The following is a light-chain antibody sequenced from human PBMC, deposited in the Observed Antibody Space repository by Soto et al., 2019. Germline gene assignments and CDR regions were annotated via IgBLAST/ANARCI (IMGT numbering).Light chain of an antibody. J-gene: IGKJ3*01. Sequence: IQLTQSPSSLSASVGDRVTISCRASQGIANFLAWYQQKPGKAPKLLIYAASTLQSGVPSRFSGSGSGTDFTLTISRLQPEDFATYSCQQLNSFPIPFGPGTKVDIK. CDR1: QGIANF. V-gene: IGKV1-9*01. CDR3: QQLNSFPIP. CDR2: AAS.